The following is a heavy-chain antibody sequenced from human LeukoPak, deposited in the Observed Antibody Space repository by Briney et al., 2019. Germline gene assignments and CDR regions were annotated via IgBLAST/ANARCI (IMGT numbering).Heavy chain of an antibody. J-gene: IGHJ4*02. CDR2: ISSSSSTI. CDR3: ARVWSSGYTKDY. D-gene: IGHD3-22*01. CDR1: GFTFGSYS. Sequence: GGSLRLSCAASGFTFGSYSIDWVRQAPGKGLEWLSYISSSSSTIYYADSVKGRFTISRDNAKNSLYLQMNSLRAEDTAVYYCARVWSSGYTKDYWGQGTLVTVSS. V-gene: IGHV3-48*04.